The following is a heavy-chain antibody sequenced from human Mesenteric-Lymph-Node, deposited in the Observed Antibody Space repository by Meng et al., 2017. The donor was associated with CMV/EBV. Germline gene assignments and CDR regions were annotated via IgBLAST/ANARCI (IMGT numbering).Heavy chain of an antibody. J-gene: IGHJ4*02. CDR3: ARVELGVVID. D-gene: IGHD3-3*01. V-gene: IGHV4-4*02. CDR1: GRSISSSNW. Sequence: LSCAVSGRSISSSNWWSWLRQPPGKGLEWIGEIYHSGRTHYHPSLKSRVTISVDKSKNQFSLKLSSVTAADTAVYYCARVELGVVIDWGQGTLVTVSS. CDR2: IYHSGRT.